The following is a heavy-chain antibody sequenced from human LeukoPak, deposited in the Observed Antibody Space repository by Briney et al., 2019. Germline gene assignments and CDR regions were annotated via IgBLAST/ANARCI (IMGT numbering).Heavy chain of an antibody. CDR3: ARGFRNGPFDC. D-gene: IGHD2-8*01. V-gene: IGHV3-20*04. CDR1: GFTFSSYA. CDR2: INRNGGST. J-gene: IGHJ4*02. Sequence: PGGSLRLSCAASGFTFSSYAMSWVRQPPGKGLEWVSGINRNGGSTDYADSVKDRFTISRDNAKNSHFLQMNSLRVEDTALYYCARGFRNGPFDCWGQGTLVTVSS.